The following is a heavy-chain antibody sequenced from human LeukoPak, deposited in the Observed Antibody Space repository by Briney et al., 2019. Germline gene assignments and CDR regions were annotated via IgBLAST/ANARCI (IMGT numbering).Heavy chain of an antibody. CDR2: IYFTGGT. J-gene: IGHJ4*02. V-gene: IGHV4-59*01. Sequence: KPSETLSLTCNVSGGSINNYYWSWLRQPPGKGLEWIGYIYFTGGTNYNPSLKSRVTMSIDTSKNQFSLKLNPVTAADTAFYYCARGGGLFDYWGQGSLVTVSS. D-gene: IGHD3-10*01. CDR3: ARGGGLFDY. CDR1: GGSINNYY.